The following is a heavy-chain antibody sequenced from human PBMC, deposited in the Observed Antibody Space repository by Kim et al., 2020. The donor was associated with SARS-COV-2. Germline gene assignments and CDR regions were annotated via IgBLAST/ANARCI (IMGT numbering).Heavy chain of an antibody. J-gene: IGHJ6*02. CDR2: IKSKTDGGTT. CDR3: TATLRFHYYYYGMDV. CDR1: GFTFSNAW. Sequence: GGSLRLSCAASGFTFSNAWMSWVRQAPGKGLEWVGRIKSKTDGGTTDYAAPVKGRFTISRDDSKNTLYLQMNSLKTEDTAVYYCTATLRFHYYYYGMDVWGQGTTVTVSS. V-gene: IGHV3-15*01. D-gene: IGHD4-17*01.